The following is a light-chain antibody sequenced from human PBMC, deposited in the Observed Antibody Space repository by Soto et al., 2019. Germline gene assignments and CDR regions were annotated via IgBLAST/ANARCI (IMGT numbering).Light chain of an antibody. CDR1: SSDVDGYNY. Sequence: SVLTQPASVSWSPGQSIAISCTGTSSDVDGYNYVSWYQHHPGKAPKLMIYDVSSRPSGVSNRFSGSKSGNTASLTISGLQAEDEADYYCISYTTISTYVFGTGTKVTVL. CDR3: ISYTTISTYV. V-gene: IGLV2-14*03. CDR2: DVS. J-gene: IGLJ1*01.